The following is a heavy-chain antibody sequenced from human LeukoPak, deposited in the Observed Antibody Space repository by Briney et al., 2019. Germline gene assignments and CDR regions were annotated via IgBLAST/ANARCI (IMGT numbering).Heavy chain of an antibody. Sequence: GGSLRLSCAASGFTFSSYAMRWVRQAPGKGLEWVSAISGSGGSTYYADSVKGRFTISRDNSKNTLYLQMNSLRGEDTAVYYCAKERAHIAVAGTSYFDYWGQGTLVTGSS. CDR2: ISGSGGST. CDR1: GFTFSSYA. J-gene: IGHJ4*02. V-gene: IGHV3-23*01. CDR3: AKERAHIAVAGTSYFDY. D-gene: IGHD6-19*01.